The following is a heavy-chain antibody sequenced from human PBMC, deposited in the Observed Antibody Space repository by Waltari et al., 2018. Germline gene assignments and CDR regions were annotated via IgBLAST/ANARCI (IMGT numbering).Heavy chain of an antibody. CDR2: INPNCGGT. J-gene: IGHJ5*02. D-gene: IGHD2-15*01. CDR1: GYTFTGYY. CDR3: ARVNGGGYFFGGTYYDESNWFDP. V-gene: IGHV1-2*06. Sequence: QVQLVQSGAEVKKPGASVKVSCKASGYTFTGYYIYWVRQAPGQGLEWMGRINPNCGGTNYAQKFQGRITLTRDTSISTAYMELSSLTSDDTAMYYCARVNGGGYFFGGTYYDESNWFDPWGQGTLVTVSS.